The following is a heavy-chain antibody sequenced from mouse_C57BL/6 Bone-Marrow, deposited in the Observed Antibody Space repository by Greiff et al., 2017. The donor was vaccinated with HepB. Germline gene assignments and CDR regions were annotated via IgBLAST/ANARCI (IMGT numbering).Heavy chain of an antibody. V-gene: IGHV1-55*01. CDR1: GYTFTSYW. CDR3: ARGGIVDWYFDV. J-gene: IGHJ1*03. Sequence: QVHVKQPGAELVKPGASVKMSCKASGYTFTSYWITWVKQRPGQGLEWIGDIYPGSGSTNYNEKFKSKATLTVDTSSSTAYMQLSSLTSEDSAVYYCARGGIVDWYFDVWGTGTTVTVSS. D-gene: IGHD2-12*01. CDR2: IYPGSGST.